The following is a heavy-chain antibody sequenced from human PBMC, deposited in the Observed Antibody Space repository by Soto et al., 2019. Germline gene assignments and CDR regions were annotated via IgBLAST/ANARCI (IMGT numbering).Heavy chain of an antibody. CDR1: GFTFSSYA. V-gene: IGHV3-23*01. Sequence: GGSLRLSCAASGFTFSSYAMSWVRQAPGKGLEWVSAISGSGGSTYYADSVKGRFTISRDNSKNTLYLKMNSLRAEDTAVYYCAKDTEPYGDYYFDYWGQGTLVTVSS. CDR3: AKDTEPYGDYYFDY. CDR2: ISGSGGST. D-gene: IGHD4-17*01. J-gene: IGHJ4*02.